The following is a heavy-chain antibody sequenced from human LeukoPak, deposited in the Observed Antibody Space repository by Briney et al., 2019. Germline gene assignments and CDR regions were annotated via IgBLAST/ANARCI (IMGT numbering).Heavy chain of an antibody. CDR2: INHSGST. Sequence: SETLSLTCAVYGGSFSGYYWSWIRQPPGKGLEWIGEINHSGSTNYNPSLKSRVTISVDTSKNQFSLKLSSVTAADTAVYYCARGSLSGATIDGLDYGDAREDFDYWGQGTLVTVSS. D-gene: IGHD4-17*01. J-gene: IGHJ4*02. CDR1: GGSFSGYY. V-gene: IGHV4-34*01. CDR3: ARGSLSGATIDGLDYGDAREDFDY.